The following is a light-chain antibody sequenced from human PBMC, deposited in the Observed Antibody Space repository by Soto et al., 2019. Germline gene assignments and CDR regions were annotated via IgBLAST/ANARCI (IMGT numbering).Light chain of an antibody. CDR2: TAS. J-gene: IGKJ1*01. CDR1: QLINGY. V-gene: IGKV1-39*01. Sequence: DIQMTQAPSSLSASVGDRVTISCRASQLINGYLNWYKQKPGKAPRLXIYTASNLQRGVPSRFSGTRSGTDFTLIISDLKAEDFDTYYCQQTYSPLRTFGQGTKVDI. CDR3: QQTYSPLRT.